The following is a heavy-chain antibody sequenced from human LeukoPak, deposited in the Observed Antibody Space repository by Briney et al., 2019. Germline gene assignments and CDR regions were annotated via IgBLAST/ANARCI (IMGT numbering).Heavy chain of an antibody. Sequence: GASVKVSCKASGFTFTDYYMHWVRQAPGQGLEWMGYISPNNGSTYSAQKFRGRVTMTRDTSISTAYMDLSRLTSDDAAVYYCATSAYCGADCYFYFDYWGQGTLVTVSS. CDR2: ISPNNGST. CDR3: ATSAYCGADCYFYFDY. D-gene: IGHD2-21*02. CDR1: GFTFTDYY. V-gene: IGHV1-2*02. J-gene: IGHJ4*02.